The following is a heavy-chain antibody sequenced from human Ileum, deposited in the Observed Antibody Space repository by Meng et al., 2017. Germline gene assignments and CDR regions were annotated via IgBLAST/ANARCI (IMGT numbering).Heavy chain of an antibody. V-gene: IGHV2-5*01. CDR3: AHRRSPSAGYLFDS. CDR2: VYGKDDQ. J-gene: IGHJ4*02. CDR1: GLAPSSRGVV. Sequence: GTKQGNHTESLTLTCTLSGLAPSSRGVVVGWFRPPPGQAVDCLAIVYGKDDQHYMPSLENRVNIIKDTSMNRVVLHTTNMDPVERARYFCAHRRSPSAGYLFDSWGQGILVTVSS. D-gene: IGHD1-26*01.